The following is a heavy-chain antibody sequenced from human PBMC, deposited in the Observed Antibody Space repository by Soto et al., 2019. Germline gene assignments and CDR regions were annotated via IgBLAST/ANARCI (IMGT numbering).Heavy chain of an antibody. CDR2: INHSGST. V-gene: IGHV4-61*01. J-gene: IGHJ6*02. CDR1: GGSVSSGSYY. CDR3: ARREELRVLYYYYYYYGMDV. D-gene: IGHD3-10*01. Sequence: PSETLSLTCTVSGGSVSSGSYYWSWIRQPPGKGLEWIGEINHSGSTNYNPSLKSRVTISVDTSKNQFSLKLSSVTAADTAVYYCARREELRVLYYYYYYYGMDVWGQGTTVTVSS.